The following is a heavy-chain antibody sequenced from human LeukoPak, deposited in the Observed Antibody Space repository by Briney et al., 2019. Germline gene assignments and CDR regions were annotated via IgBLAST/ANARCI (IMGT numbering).Heavy chain of an antibody. CDR1: RFTFSSYG. V-gene: IGHV3-30*02. D-gene: IGHD3-10*02. CDR3: AELGITMIGGV. CDR2: NRYDGSNK. Sequence: GGPLRLSWQTPRFTFSSYGMHWVGQAPGKGLEWVAFNRYDGSNKYYADSVKGRFTISRDNAKNSLYLQMNGLRAEDTAVYYCAELGITMIGGVWGKGTTVTISS. J-gene: IGHJ6*04.